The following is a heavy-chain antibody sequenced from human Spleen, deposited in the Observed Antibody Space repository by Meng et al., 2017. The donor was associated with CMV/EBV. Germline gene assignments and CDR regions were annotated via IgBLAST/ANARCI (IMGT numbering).Heavy chain of an antibody. V-gene: IGHV3-53*01. CDR3: ARVYSSRGDI. CDR1: GITVSSNY. Sequence: SCAASGITVSSNYMGWVRQAPGKGLEWVSVIYSGGSTYYADSVKGRFTISRDNSKNTLYLQMNSLRAEDTAVYYCARVYSSRGDIWGQGTMVTVSS. D-gene: IGHD6-13*01. CDR2: IYSGGST. J-gene: IGHJ3*02.